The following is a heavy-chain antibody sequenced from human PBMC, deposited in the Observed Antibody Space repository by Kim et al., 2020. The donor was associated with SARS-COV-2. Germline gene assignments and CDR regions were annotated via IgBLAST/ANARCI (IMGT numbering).Heavy chain of an antibody. J-gene: IGHJ6*02. D-gene: IGHD6-13*01. V-gene: IGHV3-23*01. Sequence: RFTISRDNSKNTLYRQMNSLRAEDTAVYYCAKFGGIAAAGFPYYYYGMDVWGQGTTVTVSS. CDR3: AKFGGIAAAGFPYYYYGMDV.